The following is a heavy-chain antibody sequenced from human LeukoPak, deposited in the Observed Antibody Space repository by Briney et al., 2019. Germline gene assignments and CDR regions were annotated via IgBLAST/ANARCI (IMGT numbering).Heavy chain of an antibody. Sequence: ASVKVSCKASGYTFTGYYMYWVRQAPGQGLEWMGWINPNSGGTNYAQKFQGRVTMTRDTSISTAYMELSRLRSDDTAVYYCAGLYNWNHQDYDAMDVWGQGTTVTVSS. V-gene: IGHV1-2*02. CDR3: AGLYNWNHQDYDAMDV. CDR2: INPNSGGT. CDR1: GYTFTGYY. D-gene: IGHD1-20*01. J-gene: IGHJ6*02.